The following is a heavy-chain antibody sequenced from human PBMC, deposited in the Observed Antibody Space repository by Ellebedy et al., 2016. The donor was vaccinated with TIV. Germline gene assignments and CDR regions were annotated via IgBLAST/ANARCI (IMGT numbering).Heavy chain of an antibody. CDR1: GYMFTDYY. V-gene: IGHV1-2*02. D-gene: IGHD3-16*01. Sequence: ASVKVSCXASGYMFTDYYMHWVRQAPGQGLEWMGWINPNSGGTNYAQKFQGRVTMTRDTSISTAYMELSRVRSDDTAVYYCAREGDLPRGNWFDPWGQGTLVTVSS. J-gene: IGHJ5*02. CDR2: INPNSGGT. CDR3: AREGDLPRGNWFDP.